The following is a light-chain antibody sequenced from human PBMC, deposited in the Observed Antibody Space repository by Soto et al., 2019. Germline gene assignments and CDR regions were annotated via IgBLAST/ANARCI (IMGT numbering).Light chain of an antibody. CDR1: SSDVGGYDY. CDR2: EVT. Sequence: QSARTQPPSASGSPGQSVTISCTGTSSDVGGYDYVSWYQQHPGKAPKLMIYEVTIRPSGVSGRFSGSKSGNTASLTVPGLQAEDEADYYCSSYTGGNPSYVFGTGTKVTVL. CDR3: SSYTGGNPSYV. V-gene: IGLV2-8*01. J-gene: IGLJ1*01.